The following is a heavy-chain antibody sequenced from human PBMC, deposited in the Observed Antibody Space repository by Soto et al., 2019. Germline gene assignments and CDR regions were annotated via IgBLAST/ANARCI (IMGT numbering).Heavy chain of an antibody. CDR3: ARGRTTMTVSFSSRGGNWFDH. Sequence: XETLSLTCSVAGFSISSTGYYWGWIRLPPGKGLEWIGSIYNSGSTHYNPSLKSRVTISVDTSKNLFSLRLSSVTAADTAVYYCARGRTTMTVSFSSRGGNWFDHSGQGTLVTVSS. CDR2: IYNSGST. J-gene: IGHJ5*02. D-gene: IGHD3-22*01. CDR1: GFSISSTGYY. V-gene: IGHV4-39*01.